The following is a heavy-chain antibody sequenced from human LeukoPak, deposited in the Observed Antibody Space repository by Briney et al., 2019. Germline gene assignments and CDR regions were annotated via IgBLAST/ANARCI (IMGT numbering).Heavy chain of an antibody. Sequence: PGGSLRLSCAASGFTFSSYGMHWVRQAPGKGLEWVTVIWYDGSNKYYADSVKGRFTISRDNSKNTLYLQMNSLRAEDTAVYYCARDRGSYPLFYFDYWGQGTLVTVSS. D-gene: IGHD1-26*01. V-gene: IGHV3-33*01. J-gene: IGHJ4*02. CDR1: GFTFSSYG. CDR2: IWYDGSNK. CDR3: ARDRGSYPLFYFDY.